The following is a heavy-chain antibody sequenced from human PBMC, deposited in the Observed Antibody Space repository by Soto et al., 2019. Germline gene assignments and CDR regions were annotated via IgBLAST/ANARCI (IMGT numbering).Heavy chain of an antibody. Sequence: GGSMRLSCAASGFTFSSYGMHWVRQAPGKGLEWVAVISYDGSNKYYADSVKVRFTISRDNSKNTLYLQMNSLRAEDTAVYYCAKEEFGEELNYFYYGMDVWGQGTTVTVSS. V-gene: IGHV3-30*18. J-gene: IGHJ6*02. CDR3: AKEEFGEELNYFYYGMDV. CDR1: GFTFSSYG. CDR2: ISYDGSNK. D-gene: IGHD1-26*01.